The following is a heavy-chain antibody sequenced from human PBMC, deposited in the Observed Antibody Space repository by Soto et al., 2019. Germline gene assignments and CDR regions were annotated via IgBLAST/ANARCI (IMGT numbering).Heavy chain of an antibody. CDR2: INHSGST. CDR3: ARLPPKSYYYYYGMDV. CDR1: GGSFSGYY. Sequence: SETLSLTCAVYGGSFSGYYWSWIRQPPGKGLEWIGEINHSGSTNYNPSLKSRVTISVDTSKNQFSLKLSSVTAADTAVYYCARLPPKSYYYYYGMDVWGQGTTVTAP. V-gene: IGHV4-34*01. J-gene: IGHJ6*02.